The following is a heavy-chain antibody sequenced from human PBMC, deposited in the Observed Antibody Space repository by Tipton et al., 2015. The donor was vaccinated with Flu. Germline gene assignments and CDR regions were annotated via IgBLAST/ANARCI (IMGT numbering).Heavy chain of an antibody. CDR2: IYYSGST. V-gene: IGHV4-59*01. J-gene: IGHJ3*02. CDR3: ARGVDILTGYYKGRVAFDI. CDR1: GGSISSYY. D-gene: IGHD3-9*01. Sequence: GLVKPSETLSLTCTVSGGSISSYYWSWIRQPPGKGLEWIGYIYYSGSTNYNPSLKSRVTISVDTSKNQFSLKLSSVTAADAAVYYCARGVDILTGYYKGRVAFDIWGQGTMVTVSS.